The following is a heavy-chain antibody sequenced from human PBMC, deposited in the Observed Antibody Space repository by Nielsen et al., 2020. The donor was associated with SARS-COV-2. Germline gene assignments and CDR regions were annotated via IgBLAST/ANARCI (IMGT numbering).Heavy chain of an antibody. D-gene: IGHD3-16*01. CDR2: ISYDGSNK. V-gene: IGHV3-30*18. CDR3: AKDLGHVWFDP. Sequence: GESLKISCAASGFTFSSYGMHWVRQAPGKGLEWVAVISYDGSNKYYADSVKGRFTISRDNSKNTLYLQMNSLRAEDTAVYYCAKDLGHVWFDPWGQGTLVTVSS. J-gene: IGHJ5*02. CDR1: GFTFSSYG.